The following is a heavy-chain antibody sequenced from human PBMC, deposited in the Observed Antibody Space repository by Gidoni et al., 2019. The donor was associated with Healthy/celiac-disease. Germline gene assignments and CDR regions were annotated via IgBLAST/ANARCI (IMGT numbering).Heavy chain of an antibody. CDR1: GFTSSSYG. CDR3: ARAPGGYEGYDILTGCFDY. V-gene: IGHV3-21*01. J-gene: IGHJ4*02. Sequence: EVQLVESGGGLVKPGGSLSLPCAASGFTSSSYGMNWVRQAPGKGLEVCSAISSSSRYIYYADSVNGRFTIPRDNAKNSLYLQMNSLRAEDTAVYYCARAPGGYEGYDILTGCFDYWGQGTLVTVSS. CDR2: ISSSSRYI. D-gene: IGHD3-9*01.